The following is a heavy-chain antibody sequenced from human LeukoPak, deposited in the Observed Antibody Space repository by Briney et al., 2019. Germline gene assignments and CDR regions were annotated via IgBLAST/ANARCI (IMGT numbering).Heavy chain of an antibody. CDR1: GYSISDFS. D-gene: IGHD3-10*01. Sequence: SETLSLTCSVSGYSISDFSWSWIRQPAGKGLEWIAPVYASGNTIYNPSLKSRVTMSLDASKNQFSLKLRSVTAADTAVYYCARVPMYYYGSGSYPGGFDIWGQGTMVTVSS. V-gene: IGHV4-4*07. J-gene: IGHJ3*02. CDR2: VYASGNT. CDR3: ARVPMYYYGSGSYPGGFDI.